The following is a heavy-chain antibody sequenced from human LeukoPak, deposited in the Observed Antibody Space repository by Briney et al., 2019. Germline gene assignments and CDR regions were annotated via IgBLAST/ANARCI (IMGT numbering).Heavy chain of an antibody. J-gene: IGHJ4*02. V-gene: IGHV3-21*01. CDR1: GFTFSSYW. CDR2: ISSSSSYI. Sequence: GGSLRLSCAASGFTFSSYWMSWVRQAPGKGLEWVSSISSSSSYIYYADSVKGRFTISRDNAKNSLYLQMNSLRAEDTAVYYCARAPRYYFDYWGQGTLVTVSS. CDR3: ARAPRYYFDY.